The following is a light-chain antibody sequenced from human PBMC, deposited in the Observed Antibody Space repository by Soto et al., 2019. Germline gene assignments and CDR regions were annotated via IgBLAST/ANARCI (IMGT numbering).Light chain of an antibody. CDR1: SSDVGGYNY. Sequence: QSVLTQPASVSGSPGQSITISCTGTSSDVGGYNYVSWYQQHPGKAPKLMIYEVSNRPSGVSNRFSGSKSGNTASLTISGLQAEDEADYYCSSYTSSSSVFGTGTQLTVL. CDR2: EVS. V-gene: IGLV2-14*01. CDR3: SSYTSSSSV. J-gene: IGLJ1*01.